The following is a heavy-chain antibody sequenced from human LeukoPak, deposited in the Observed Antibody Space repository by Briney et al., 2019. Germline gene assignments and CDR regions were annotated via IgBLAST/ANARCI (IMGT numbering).Heavy chain of an antibody. CDR1: GGSNSSYY. Sequence: SETLSLTCSVSGGSNSSYYWSWIRQAPGEGLEWIGRMHGSGYSTYNPSLESRVSMSVDTSKNQLFLNLSSVTAADTAVYFCAKDRVGVPAAFHYYGMDVWGQGTKVTVSS. D-gene: IGHD2-2*01. V-gene: IGHV4-4*07. CDR3: AKDRVGVPAAFHYYGMDV. J-gene: IGHJ6*02. CDR2: MHGSGYS.